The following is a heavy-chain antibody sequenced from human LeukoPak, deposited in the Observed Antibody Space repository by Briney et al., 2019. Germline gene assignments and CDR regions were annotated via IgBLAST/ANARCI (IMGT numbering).Heavy chain of an antibody. V-gene: IGHV3-21*01. Sequence: GGSLRLSCAASGFTFSTYRVNWVRHAPGKGLEWVSSISSSSSYIYYADSVKGRFTISTDNAKNSLYLQMNSLRAEDTAVYYCAREGSGSFLFDYWGQGTLVTVSS. CDR2: ISSSSSYI. CDR1: GFTFSTYR. J-gene: IGHJ4*02. D-gene: IGHD1-26*01. CDR3: AREGSGSFLFDY.